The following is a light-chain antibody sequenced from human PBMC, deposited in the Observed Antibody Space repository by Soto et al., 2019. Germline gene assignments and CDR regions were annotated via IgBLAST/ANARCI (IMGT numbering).Light chain of an antibody. CDR2: RAS. CDR1: QSVNVL. J-gene: IGKJ5*01. V-gene: IGKV3-15*01. Sequence: EVVLTQSPATLSVSPAEGATLSCRASQSVNVLLAWYQHKPGQAPRLLIYRASTRATGVPARFSGSGSETEFTLTISTLQSEDFAVYYCHQYNNWPITFGQGTRLEIK. CDR3: HQYNNWPIT.